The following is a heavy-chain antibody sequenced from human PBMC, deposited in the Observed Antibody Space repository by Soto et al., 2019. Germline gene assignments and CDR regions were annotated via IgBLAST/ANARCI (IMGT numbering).Heavy chain of an antibody. Sequence: QVQLVESGGGVVQPGRSLRLSCAASGFTFSSYGMHWVRQAPGKGLEWVAVISYDGSTKYYADSVKGRFTISRDNSKNTLYLQMNSLRAEDTAVYYCANNLRYYYGSGSYKPYYYYYYYMDVWGKGTTVTVSS. CDR1: GFTFSSYG. CDR3: ANNLRYYYGSGSYKPYYYYYYYMDV. D-gene: IGHD3-10*01. V-gene: IGHV3-30*18. J-gene: IGHJ6*03. CDR2: ISYDGSTK.